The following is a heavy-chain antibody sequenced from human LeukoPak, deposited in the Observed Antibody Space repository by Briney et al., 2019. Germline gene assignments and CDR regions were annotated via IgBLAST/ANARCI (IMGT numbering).Heavy chain of an antibody. CDR1: GFTFSSYS. CDR2: ITGSGAFT. D-gene: IGHD6-19*01. CDR3: AKRSAESSGCFDY. V-gene: IGHV3-23*01. J-gene: IGHJ4*02. Sequence: PGGSLRLSCAASGFTFSSYSMNWVRQAPGRGLEWASAITGSGAFTDYADSVKGRFTISRDNPKNTLYLQMNSLRAEDTAVYYCAKRSAESSGCFDYWGQGTLVTVSS.